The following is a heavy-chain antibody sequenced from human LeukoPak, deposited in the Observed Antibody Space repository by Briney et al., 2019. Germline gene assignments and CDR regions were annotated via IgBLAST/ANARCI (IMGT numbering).Heavy chain of an antibody. CDR3: GRGKVRQSGSYTRPWWFDP. J-gene: IGHJ5*02. D-gene: IGHD1-26*01. V-gene: IGHV4-34*01. CDR2: INHSGST. CDR1: GGSFSGYY. Sequence: KPSETLSLTCAVYGGSFSGYYWSWIRQPPGKGLGWIGEINHSGSTNYNPSLKSRVTISVDTSKNQFSLKLSSVTAADTAVYYCGRGKVRQSGSYTRPWWFDPWVQGPMVPVSS.